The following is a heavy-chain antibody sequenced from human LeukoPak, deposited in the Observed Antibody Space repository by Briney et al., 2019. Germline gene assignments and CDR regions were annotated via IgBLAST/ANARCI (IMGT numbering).Heavy chain of an antibody. CDR3: ARRLSGYYYYYMDV. Sequence: PSETLSLTCAVYGGSFSGYYWSWIRQPPGKGLGWIGEINHSGSTNYNPSLKSRVTISVDTSNNQFSLKLSSVTTADTAVYYCARRLSGYYYYYMDVWGKGTTVTVSS. CDR2: INHSGST. J-gene: IGHJ6*03. CDR1: GGSFSGYY. V-gene: IGHV4-34*01.